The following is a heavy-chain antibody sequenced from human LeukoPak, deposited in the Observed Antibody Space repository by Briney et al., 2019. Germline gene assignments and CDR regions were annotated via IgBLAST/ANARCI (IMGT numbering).Heavy chain of an antibody. J-gene: IGHJ4*02. D-gene: IGHD4-17*01. CDR1: GFTFSDHV. Sequence: PGGSLRLSCAASGFTFSDHVMHWVRQAPGKGLACVSRINSDGSSTGYADSVKGRFTISRDNAKNTLYLQMNNLRAEDTAVYYCARGRYYFEYWGQGTLVTVSS. CDR3: ARGRYYFEY. V-gene: IGHV3-74*01. CDR2: INSDGSST.